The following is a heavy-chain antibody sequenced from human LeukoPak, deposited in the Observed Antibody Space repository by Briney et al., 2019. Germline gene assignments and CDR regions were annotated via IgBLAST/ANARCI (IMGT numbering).Heavy chain of an antibody. J-gene: IGHJ4*02. D-gene: IGHD2-8*02. CDR2: ISSDSDTT. CDR1: GGSTSSGSYY. V-gene: IGHV3-23*01. Sequence: PSETLSLTCTVSGGSTSSGSYYWSWIRQPPGKGLEWVSTISSDSDTTYYADSVRGRFTISRDNSKSTLSLQMNSLRAEDTAIYYCATYRQVLLPFESWGQGTLVTVSS. CDR3: ATYRQVLLPFES.